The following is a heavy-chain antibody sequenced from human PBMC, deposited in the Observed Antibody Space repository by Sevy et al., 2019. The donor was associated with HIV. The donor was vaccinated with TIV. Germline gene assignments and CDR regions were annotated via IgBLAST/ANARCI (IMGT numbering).Heavy chain of an antibody. CDR3: ARDHVKDGDLGDYYYFAMDV. Sequence: GGSLRLSWAASGFTFSDYYMSWIRQAPGKGLEWISYISGSDGIIYYADSVKGRFTVSRDNSKNSLYLQMSSLRAEDTAVYYCARDHVKDGDLGDYYYFAMDVWGQGTTVTVSS. CDR1: GFTFSDYY. D-gene: IGHD4-17*01. J-gene: IGHJ6*02. CDR2: ISGSDGII. V-gene: IGHV3-11*01.